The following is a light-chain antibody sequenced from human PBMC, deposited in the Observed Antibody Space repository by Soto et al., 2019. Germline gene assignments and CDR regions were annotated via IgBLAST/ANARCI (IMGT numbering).Light chain of an antibody. V-gene: IGKV1-9*01. CDR3: QQLNTLPFT. CDR1: QTISSW. J-gene: IGKJ5*01. CDR2: SAS. Sequence: DIQMTQSPSTLSGSVGDRVTITCRASQTISSWLAWYQQKPGQAPNLLIYSASTLQSGVPSRFSGSGSGTEFTLTISGLLPEDFATYHCQQLNTLPFTFGQGTRLEIK.